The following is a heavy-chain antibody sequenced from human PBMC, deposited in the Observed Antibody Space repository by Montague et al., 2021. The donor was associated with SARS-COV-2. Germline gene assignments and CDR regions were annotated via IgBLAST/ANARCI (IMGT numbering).Heavy chain of an antibody. D-gene: IGHD2-2*01. V-gene: IGHV4-34*01. CDR2: INHSGST. CDR3: AKEREVVRAARTLVAFDL. J-gene: IGHJ3*01. Sequence: SETLSLTCAVYGGSFSGYYWSWIRQPPGKGLEWIGEINHSGSTNYNPSLKSRVTISVDTPKNQFTLKLTSVTAADTAMYYCAKEREVVRAARTLVAFDLWGQGTMVTVSS. CDR1: GGSFSGYY.